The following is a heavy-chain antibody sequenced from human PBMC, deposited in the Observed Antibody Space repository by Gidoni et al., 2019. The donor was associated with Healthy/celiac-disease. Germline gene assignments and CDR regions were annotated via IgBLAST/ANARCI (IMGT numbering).Heavy chain of an antibody. Sequence: QVPLVQSVAEVKKPGASVKVSCTASGYTFTSYGISWVRQAPGQGLEWMAWISAYNGNTNEAQKLQGRVTMTTETSTGTAYMELRSLRSDDTAVYYCARDGQGITSCGVVIIGGGYYFDYWGQGTLVTVSS. CDR2: ISAYNGNT. V-gene: IGHV1-18*01. CDR1: GYTFTSYG. D-gene: IGHD3-3*01. J-gene: IGHJ4*02. CDR3: ARDGQGITSCGVVIIGGGYYFDY.